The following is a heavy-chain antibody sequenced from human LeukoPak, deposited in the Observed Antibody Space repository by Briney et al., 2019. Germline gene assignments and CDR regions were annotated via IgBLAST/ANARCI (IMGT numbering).Heavy chain of an antibody. V-gene: IGHV3-23*01. CDR3: ARARGGYFFDY. J-gene: IGHJ4*02. D-gene: IGHD1-26*01. CDR1: GFTFSSHA. Sequence: GGSLRLSCAASGFTFSSHAMSWVRQAPGKGLEWVSGISGSGGSTYYADSVKGRFTVSRDNSKNMLYLQMNSLRAEDTAVYYCARARGGYFFDYWDQGTLVAVSS. CDR2: ISGSGGST.